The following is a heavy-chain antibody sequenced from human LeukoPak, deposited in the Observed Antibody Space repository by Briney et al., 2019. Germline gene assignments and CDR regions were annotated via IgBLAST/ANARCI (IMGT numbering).Heavy chain of an antibody. CDR1: GFTFSDYY. Sequence: KAGGSLRLSCAASGFTFSDYYMSWIRQAPGKGQEWVSDISSSGSAIYYADSVKGRFTISRDNAKNSLYLQMDSLRAEDTALYYCARDKAGVIAAGNFGYWGQGTLVTVSS. CDR2: ISSSGSAI. CDR3: ARDKAGVIAAGNFGY. J-gene: IGHJ4*02. V-gene: IGHV3-11*04. D-gene: IGHD6-13*01.